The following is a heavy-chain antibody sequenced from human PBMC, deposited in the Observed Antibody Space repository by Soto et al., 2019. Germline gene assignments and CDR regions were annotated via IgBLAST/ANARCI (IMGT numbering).Heavy chain of an antibody. D-gene: IGHD3-3*01. CDR3: AKDNAAGSGYPHRMINWFDT. CDR1: AFTFSSYA. CDR2: ISGSGGST. V-gene: IGHV3-23*01. J-gene: IGHJ5*02. Sequence: GSLRLSCAASAFTFSSYAMSLVRQAPGKGLEWVSAISGSGGSTYYADSVKGRFTISRDNSKNTLYLQMNTLRAEDTAVYYCAKDNAAGSGYPHRMINWFDTWGQGTLVTVCS.